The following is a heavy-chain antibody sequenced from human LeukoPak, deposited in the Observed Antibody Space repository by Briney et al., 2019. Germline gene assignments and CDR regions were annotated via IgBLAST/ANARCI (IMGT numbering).Heavy chain of an antibody. Sequence: GGSLRLSCAASGFTSNTYAMSWVRQAPGKELEGVSSTSGSGGSTYYADSVEGRFTISRDNSKNTLYLQMNSLRAEDTAVYSCATDKAAAAGTGFDYWGQGTLVTVSS. J-gene: IGHJ4*02. D-gene: IGHD6-13*01. CDR2: TSGSGGST. V-gene: IGHV3-23*01. CDR3: ATDKAAAAGTGFDY. CDR1: GFTSNTYA.